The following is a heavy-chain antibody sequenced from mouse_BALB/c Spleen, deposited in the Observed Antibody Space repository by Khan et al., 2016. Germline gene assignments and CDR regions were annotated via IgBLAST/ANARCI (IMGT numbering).Heavy chain of an antibody. V-gene: IGHV1S56*01. Sequence: VQLQESGPELVKPGASVRISCKASGYTFTSYYIHWVKQRPGQGLEWIGWIYPGNGNTKYNEKFKGRATLTADKSSTTAYMQHSSLTSEDSAVYFCARTGTGAWFAYWGRGTLVTVSA. J-gene: IGHJ3*01. D-gene: IGHD4-1*01. CDR3: ARTGTGAWFAY. CDR2: IYPGNGNT. CDR1: GYTFTSYY.